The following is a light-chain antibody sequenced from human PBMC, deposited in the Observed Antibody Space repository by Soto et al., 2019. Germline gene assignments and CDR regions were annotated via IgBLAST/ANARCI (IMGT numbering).Light chain of an antibody. CDR1: QSVSSD. Sequence: IVLTQSPATLSVSPGERATLSCRASQSVSSDVAWFQERPGQVPRLLVYDASTKATGIPARFSGSGSGTEFTLTISCLQSDDFAIYYCQQSNTWPLTFGGATKVDVK. CDR3: QQSNTWPLT. CDR2: DAS. V-gene: IGKV3-15*01. J-gene: IGKJ4*01.